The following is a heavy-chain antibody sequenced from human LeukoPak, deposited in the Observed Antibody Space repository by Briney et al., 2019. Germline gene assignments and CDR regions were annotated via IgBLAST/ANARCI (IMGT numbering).Heavy chain of an antibody. D-gene: IGHD2/OR15-2a*01. J-gene: IGHJ4*02. CDR3: AKDRDTEQPLLLSYFDY. Sequence: PGGSLRLSCAASGFTFSDYAMTWVRQDPGKGLEWISAISGSGGSTYYADSVKGRFTISRDNSKNTLYLQVSSLRAEDTAVYYCAKDRDTEQPLLLSYFDYWGQGTLVTVSS. V-gene: IGHV3-23*01. CDR2: ISGSGGST. CDR1: GFTFSDYA.